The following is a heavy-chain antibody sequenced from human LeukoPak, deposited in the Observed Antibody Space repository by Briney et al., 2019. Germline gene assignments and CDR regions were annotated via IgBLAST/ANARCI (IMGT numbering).Heavy chain of an antibody. D-gene: IGHD2-15*01. V-gene: IGHV1-46*01. CDR1: GYTFTGYY. J-gene: IGHJ6*03. CDR2: INPSGGST. Sequence: GASVKVSCKASGYTFTGYYMHWVRQAPGQGLEWMGIINPSGGSTSYAQKFQGRVTMTRDTSTSTVYMELSSLRSEDTAVYYCARDGRSECSGGSCYSYYYYYMDVWGKGTTVTISS. CDR3: ARDGRSECSGGSCYSYYYYYMDV.